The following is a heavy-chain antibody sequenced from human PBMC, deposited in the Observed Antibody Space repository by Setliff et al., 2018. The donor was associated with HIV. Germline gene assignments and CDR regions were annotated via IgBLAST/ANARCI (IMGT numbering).Heavy chain of an antibody. Sequence: SVKVSCKASGGTFRNYGISWVRQAPGQGLEWMGGIIPIFGTTNYAQKFQGRVTITAGESTTTAYMELSSLRSEDTAVYYCVRVTSSSTGYNYYYGMDVWGQGTKVTVSS. CDR1: GGTFRNYG. D-gene: IGHD6-6*01. CDR3: VRVTSSSTGYNYYYGMDV. J-gene: IGHJ6*02. V-gene: IGHV1-69*13. CDR2: IIPIFGTT.